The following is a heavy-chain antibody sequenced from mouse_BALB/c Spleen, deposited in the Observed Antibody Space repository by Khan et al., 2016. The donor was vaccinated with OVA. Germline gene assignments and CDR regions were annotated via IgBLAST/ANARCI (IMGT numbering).Heavy chain of an antibody. CDR1: GYSITSDYA. J-gene: IGHJ2*01. D-gene: IGHD1-1*01. CDR3: ARIYGGDFDY. CDR2: ISYSGKT. Sequence: EVKLEESGPGLVKPSQSLSLTCTVTGYSITSDYAWNWIRQFPGNKLEWMGYISYSGKTKYNPSLKSRISITLDTSKNQFFLQLNSVTIEDTATYYCARIYGGDFDYWGQGTTLTGSS. V-gene: IGHV3-2*02.